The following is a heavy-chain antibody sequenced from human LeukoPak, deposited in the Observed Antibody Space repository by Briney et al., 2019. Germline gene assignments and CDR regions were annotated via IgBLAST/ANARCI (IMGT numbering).Heavy chain of an antibody. CDR3: ARAPVTSCRGAFCYPFDI. J-gene: IGHJ4*02. D-gene: IGHD2-15*01. CDR2: IRYDGSNK. Sequence: PGGSLRLSCAASGFTFSSYGMHWVRRAPGKGLEWVAFIRYDGSNKYYADSVKGRFTISRDNAKNSLYLQMNSLRADDAAVYYCARAPVTSCRGAFCYPFDIWGQGTLVTVSS. V-gene: IGHV3-30*02. CDR1: GFTFSSYG.